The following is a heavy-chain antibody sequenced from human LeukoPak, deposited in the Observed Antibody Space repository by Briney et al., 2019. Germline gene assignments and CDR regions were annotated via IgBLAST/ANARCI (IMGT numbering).Heavy chain of an antibody. V-gene: IGHV4-59*01. CDR3: AREPWAAHFDY. D-gene: IGHD1-26*01. CDR2: IYYSGST. J-gene: IGHJ4*02. Sequence: SETLSLTCTISGGSIDSYYWSWIRQPPGKGLEWIGYIYYSGSTNYNPSLKSRVTMSLDTSKNQFSLKVSSVTAADTAVYYCAREPWAAHFDYWGQGTLVTVSS. CDR1: GGSIDSYY.